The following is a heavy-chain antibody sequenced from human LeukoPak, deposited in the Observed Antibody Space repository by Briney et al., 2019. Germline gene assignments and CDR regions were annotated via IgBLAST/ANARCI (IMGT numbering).Heavy chain of an antibody. CDR1: GFTFGSYS. Sequence: GSLRLSCAASGFTFGSYSMNWVRQAPGKGLEWVSSISSSSSYIYYADSVKGRFTISRDNAKNSLYLQMNSLRAEDTAVYYCARRGAAGVDYWGQGTLVTVSS. CDR3: ARRGAAGVDY. J-gene: IGHJ4*02. D-gene: IGHD6-13*01. V-gene: IGHV3-21*01. CDR2: ISSSSSYI.